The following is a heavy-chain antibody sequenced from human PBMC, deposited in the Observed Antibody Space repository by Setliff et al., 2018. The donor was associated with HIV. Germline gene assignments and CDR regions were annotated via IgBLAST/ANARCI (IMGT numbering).Heavy chain of an antibody. D-gene: IGHD3-16*01. J-gene: IGHJ6*02. V-gene: IGHV4-30-2*01. CDR3: ARGLSVYSYANIYYSHGMDV. Sequence: PSETLSLTCAVSGGSISSGGYYWNWIRQPPGKGLEWIGYIYHSGSTYYNPSLKSRVTLSVDTSKTHFSLKLTSVTAADTATYYCARGLSVYSYANIYYSHGMDVWGQGTTVTVSS. CDR1: GGSISSGGYY. CDR2: IYHSGST.